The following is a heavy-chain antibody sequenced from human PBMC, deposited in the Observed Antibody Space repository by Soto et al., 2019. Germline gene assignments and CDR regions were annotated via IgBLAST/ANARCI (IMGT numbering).Heavy chain of an antibody. CDR2: IDPSDSYT. J-gene: IGHJ6*02. D-gene: IGHD3-3*01. V-gene: IGHV5-10-1*01. Sequence: PGESLKISCKGSGYSFTSYWISWVRQMPGKGLEWMGRIDPSDSYTNYSPSFQGHVTISADKSISTAYLQWSSLKASDTAMYYCSSWYCDFCSCEGVRCYEIRLDVWGQGTTVTVSS. CDR1: GYSFTSYW. CDR3: SSWYCDFCSCEGVRCYEIRLDV.